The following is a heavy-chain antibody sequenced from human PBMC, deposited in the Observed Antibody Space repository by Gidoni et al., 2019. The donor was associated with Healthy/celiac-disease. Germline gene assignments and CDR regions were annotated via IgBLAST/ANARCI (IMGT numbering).Heavy chain of an antibody. CDR2: ISGSGGST. D-gene: IGHD3-3*01. J-gene: IGHJ5*02. Sequence: EVQLLESGGGLVQPGGSLRFSCAASGFAFSSYSMSWVRQAPGKGLEWVSAISGSGGSTYYADSVKGRFTISRDNSKNTLYLQMNSLRAEDTAVYYCAKFSYYDFWSGYSSASFDPWGQGTLVTVSS. CDR3: AKFSYYDFWSGYSSASFDP. CDR1: GFAFSSYS. V-gene: IGHV3-23*01.